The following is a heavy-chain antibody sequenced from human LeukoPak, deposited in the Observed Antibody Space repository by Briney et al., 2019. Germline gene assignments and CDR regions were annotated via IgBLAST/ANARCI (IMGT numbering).Heavy chain of an antibody. Sequence: PGGSLRLSCAASGFTFSSYSMNWVRQSPRKGLEWVSAISGSGGSTYYADSVKGRFTISRDNSKNTLYLQMNSLRAEDTAVYYCAKDRIVVVPAAMDYWGQGTLVTVSS. CDR1: GFTFSSYS. D-gene: IGHD2-2*01. CDR2: ISGSGGST. V-gene: IGHV3-23*01. J-gene: IGHJ4*02. CDR3: AKDRIVVVPAAMDY.